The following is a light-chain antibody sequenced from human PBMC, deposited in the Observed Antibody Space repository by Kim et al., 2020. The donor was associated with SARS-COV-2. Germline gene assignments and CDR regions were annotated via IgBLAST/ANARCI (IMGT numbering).Light chain of an antibody. CDR2: DNN. CDR1: NSNIGKHY. V-gene: IGLV1-51*01. CDR3: VTWDTILSEVL. J-gene: IGLJ2*01. Sequence: GQKVTISCSGSNSNIGKHYVSWYQHLPGTAPKLLIYDNNKRPSGIPGRFSGSKSGASATLGITGLQTGDEADYYCVTWDTILSEVLFGGGTQLTVL.